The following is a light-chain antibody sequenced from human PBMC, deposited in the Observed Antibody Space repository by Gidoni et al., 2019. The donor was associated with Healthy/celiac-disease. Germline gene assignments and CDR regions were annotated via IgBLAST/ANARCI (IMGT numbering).Light chain of an antibody. J-gene: IGKJ2*01. CDR1: QSVSSSY. Sequence: EIVLTQSTGTLSLSPGERATLSCRASQSVSSSYLAWYQPKPGQAPRLLIYGASSRATGIPDRFSGSGSGTDFTLTISRLEPEDFAVYYCQQYGSSPRVYTFGQGTKLEIK. CDR2: GAS. CDR3: QQYGSSPRVYT. V-gene: IGKV3-20*01.